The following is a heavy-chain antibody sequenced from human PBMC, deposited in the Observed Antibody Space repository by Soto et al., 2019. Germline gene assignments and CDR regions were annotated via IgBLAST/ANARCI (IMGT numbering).Heavy chain of an antibody. CDR1: GFTVSSNY. V-gene: IGHV3-53*05. D-gene: IGHD2-8*01. Sequence: EVQLVETGGGLIQPGGSLRLSCAASGFTVSSNYMSWVRQAPGKGLEWVSVIYSGGSTYYADSVKGRFTISRDNSKNTLYLQMNSLRAEDTAVYYCAKVRSLGYCTNGVCYKDYYYGMDVWGQGTTVTVSS. CDR3: AKVRSLGYCTNGVCYKDYYYGMDV. CDR2: IYSGGST. J-gene: IGHJ6*02.